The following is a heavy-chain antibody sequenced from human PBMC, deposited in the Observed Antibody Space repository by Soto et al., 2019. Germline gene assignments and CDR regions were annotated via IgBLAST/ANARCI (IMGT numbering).Heavy chain of an antibody. J-gene: IGHJ5*02. CDR2: STTNSGGT. CDR3: ARDETSAGTGFDP. Sequence: QVQLVQSGAEVKEPGASVKVSCKASGYTVTDYFIHWVRQVPGQGLEWMGWSTTNSGGTNYAQKFQGRVTMTRDTSITKAYMGLTRLRSADADVYYWARDETSAGTGFDPWGQGTLVTVSS. D-gene: IGHD6-13*01. V-gene: IGHV1-2*02. CDR1: GYTVTDYF.